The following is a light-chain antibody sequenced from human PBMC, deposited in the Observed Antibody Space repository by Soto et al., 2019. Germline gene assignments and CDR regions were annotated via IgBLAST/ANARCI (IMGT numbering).Light chain of an antibody. Sequence: EIVMTQSPATLSVSPGERATLSCRASQSVSSNLAWYQQKPGQAPSLLIYGASTRAPGIPTRFSGSGSGTEFTRSISSLQSEDFAVYYCQHYNNWPPYTFGQGTKLEIK. V-gene: IGKV3-15*01. CDR3: QHYNNWPPYT. CDR1: QSVSSN. J-gene: IGKJ2*01. CDR2: GAS.